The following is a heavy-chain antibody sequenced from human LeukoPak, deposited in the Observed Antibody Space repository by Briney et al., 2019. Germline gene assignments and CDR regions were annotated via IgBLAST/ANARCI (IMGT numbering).Heavy chain of an antibody. J-gene: IGHJ6*02. Sequence: PSETLSLTCTVSGASISSGDYYWSWIRQPPGKGLEGIAYIYYSGSTYYNPSLKSRVTISVDTSKNQFSLKLSSVTAADTAVYFCARGAMVAATRSYYYGMDVWGQGTTVTVSS. CDR3: ARGAMVAATRSYYYGMDV. CDR1: GASISSGDYY. CDR2: IYYSGST. V-gene: IGHV4-30-4*01. D-gene: IGHD2-15*01.